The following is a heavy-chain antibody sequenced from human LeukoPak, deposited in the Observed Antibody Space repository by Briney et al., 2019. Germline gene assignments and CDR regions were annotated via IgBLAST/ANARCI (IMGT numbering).Heavy chain of an antibody. CDR1: GFTFSSYW. CDR3: ARGIAAAGTWFDP. CDR2: IISDGSST. V-gene: IGHV3-74*01. J-gene: IGHJ5*02. Sequence: GGCLRLSCAASGFTFSSYWMYWVRQAPGKGLVWVSRIISDGSSTSYADSVEGRFTISRDNANKTLYLQMNSLRAEDTAVYYCARGIAAAGTWFDPWGQGTLNTVSS. D-gene: IGHD6-13*01.